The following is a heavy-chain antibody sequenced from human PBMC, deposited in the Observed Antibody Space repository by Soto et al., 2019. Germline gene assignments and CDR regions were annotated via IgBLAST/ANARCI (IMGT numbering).Heavy chain of an antibody. V-gene: IGHV3-48*03. J-gene: IGHJ4*02. CDR1: GFIFRDYE. D-gene: IGHD6-13*01. CDR2: IGKSGYPI. CDR3: ARKLPAGNPMQFDT. Sequence: GGSLRLSCAASGFIFRDYEMNWVRQAPGKGLEWVSFIGKSGYPIYYTDSVKGRFTMSRDNAKYSLTLQMNSLRAEDTAVYYCARKLPAGNPMQFDTWGQGALVTVSS.